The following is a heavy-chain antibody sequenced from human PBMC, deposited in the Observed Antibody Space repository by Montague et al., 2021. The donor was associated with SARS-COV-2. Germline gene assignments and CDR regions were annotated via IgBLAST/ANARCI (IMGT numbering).Heavy chain of an antibody. D-gene: IGHD4-23*01. CDR1: GGSFSGYY. Sequence: SKTLSLTCAVYGGSFSGYYWTWIRQSPGKGLEWIAEINHSGTTNYNFNPSLRSRVTISVDTSKSQFSLKLSSVTAADTGVYYCARRDPQTLTLIGLRGKSASDYWGQGTLVTVSS. V-gene: IGHV4-34*01. J-gene: IGHJ4*02. CDR3: ARRDPQTLTLIGLRGKSASDY. CDR2: INHSGTT.